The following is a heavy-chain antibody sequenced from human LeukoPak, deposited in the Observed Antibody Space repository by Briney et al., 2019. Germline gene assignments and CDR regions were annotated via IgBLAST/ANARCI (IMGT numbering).Heavy chain of an antibody. CDR1: GGSFSGYY. CDR2: INHSGST. V-gene: IGHV4-34*01. Sequence: SETLSLTCAVYGGSFSGYYWSWIRQPPGKGLEWIGEINHSGSTNYNPSLKSRVTISVDTSKSQFSLKLSSVTAADTAVYYCARGGDWFDPWGQGTLVTVSS. CDR3: ARGGDWFDP. J-gene: IGHJ5*02.